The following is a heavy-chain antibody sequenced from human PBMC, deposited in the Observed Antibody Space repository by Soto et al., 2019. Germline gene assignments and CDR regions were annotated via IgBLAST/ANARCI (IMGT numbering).Heavy chain of an antibody. CDR3: TRARWLQLPGDC. CDR2: IRSKAYGGTT. CDR1: GFTSGDYA. Sequence: GGSLRLSCTASGFTSGDYAMSWFRQARGKGLEWVGFIRSKAYGGTTEYAASVKGRFTISRDDSKSIAYLQMNSLKTEDTAVYYCTRARWLQLPGDCWGQGTLVTVSS. J-gene: IGHJ4*02. V-gene: IGHV3-49*03. D-gene: IGHD5-12*01.